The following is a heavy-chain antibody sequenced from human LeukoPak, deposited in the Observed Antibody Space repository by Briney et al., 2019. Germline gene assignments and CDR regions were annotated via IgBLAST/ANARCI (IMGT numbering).Heavy chain of an antibody. CDR2: IYYSGST. J-gene: IGHJ3*02. CDR1: GGSISSYY. V-gene: IGHV4-59*12. Sequence: SETLSLTCTVSGGSISSYYWSWIRPPPGKGLEWIGYIYYSGSTNYNPSLKSRVTISVDKSKNQFSLKLSSVTAADTAVYYCARDQGTVTGAFDIWGQGTMVTVSS. CDR3: ARDQGTVTGAFDI. D-gene: IGHD4-17*01.